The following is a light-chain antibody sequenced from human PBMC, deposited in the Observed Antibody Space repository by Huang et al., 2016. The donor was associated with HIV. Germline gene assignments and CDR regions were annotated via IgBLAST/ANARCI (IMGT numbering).Light chain of an antibody. CDR1: QSVSSY. Sequence: EIVLTQSPVTLSLSPGERATLSCRASQSVSSYLAWYQQKPGKAPRLLIYDASNRATGIPARFSGSGSGTDFTLTISSLEPEDFAVYYCQQRSSWLTFGGGTAVEI. V-gene: IGKV3-11*01. CDR3: QQRSSWLT. CDR2: DAS. J-gene: IGKJ4*01.